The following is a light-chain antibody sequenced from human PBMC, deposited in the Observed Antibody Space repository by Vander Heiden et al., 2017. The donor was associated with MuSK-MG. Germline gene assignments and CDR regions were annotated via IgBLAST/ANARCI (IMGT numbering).Light chain of an antibody. V-gene: IGKV1-33*01. Sequence: DIQMTQSPSSLSASVGDRVTITCQASQDISNYLNWYQQKPGKAPKLLIYDASNFETRVPSRFSGSGSGTDFTFTIMSLQLEDIATYYCQEDDTHPRRFGSATNVE. CDR1: QDISNY. J-gene: IGKJ4*01. CDR3: QEDDTHPRR. CDR2: DAS.